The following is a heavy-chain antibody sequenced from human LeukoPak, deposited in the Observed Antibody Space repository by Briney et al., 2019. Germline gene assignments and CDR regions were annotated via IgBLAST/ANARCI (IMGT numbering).Heavy chain of an antibody. V-gene: IGHV4-30-2*01. D-gene: IGHD3-10*01. CDR3: ARGGGQITMVRGVLRPFDY. Sequence: SQTLSLTCAVSGGSISSGGYSWSWIRQPPGEGLEWIGYIYHSGSTYYNPSLKSRVTISVDRSKNQFSLKLSSVTAADTAVYYCARGGGQITMVRGVLRPFDYWGQGTLVTVSS. J-gene: IGHJ4*02. CDR2: IYHSGST. CDR1: GGSISSGGYS.